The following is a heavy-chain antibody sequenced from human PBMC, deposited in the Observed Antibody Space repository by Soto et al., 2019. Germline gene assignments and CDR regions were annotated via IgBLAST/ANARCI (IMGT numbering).Heavy chain of an antibody. CDR2: ISYDGTNN. CDR3: ARDEQLALDY. CDR1: GFTFSSYA. D-gene: IGHD6-6*01. J-gene: IGHJ4*02. Sequence: QVQLVESGGGVVQPGRSLRLSCAASGFTFSSYAMHWVRQAPGKGREWVAVISYDGTNNYYADSVKDRFTISRDNSKDTLYLQMNSLRAEDTAVYYCARDEQLALDYWGQGTLVTVSS. V-gene: IGHV3-30-3*01.